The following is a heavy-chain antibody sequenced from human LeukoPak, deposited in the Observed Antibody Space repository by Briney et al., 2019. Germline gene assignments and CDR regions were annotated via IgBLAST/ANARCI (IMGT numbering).Heavy chain of an antibody. CDR3: TTDPRWELPGGFDY. J-gene: IGHJ4*02. Sequence: GGSLRLSCAASGFTFSSYAMHWVRQAPGKGLEWVAVISYDGSNKYYADSVKGRFTISRDNSKNTLYLQMNSLRAEDTAVYYCTTDPRWELPGGFDYWGQGTLVTVSS. CDR2: ISYDGSNK. D-gene: IGHD2-15*01. CDR1: GFTFSSYA. V-gene: IGHV3-30-3*01.